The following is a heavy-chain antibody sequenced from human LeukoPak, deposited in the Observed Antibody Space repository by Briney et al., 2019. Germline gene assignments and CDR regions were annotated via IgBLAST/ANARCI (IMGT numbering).Heavy chain of an antibody. CDR3: ASTYHDTAGYSLDF. CDR2: IYYSGSS. D-gene: IGHD3-22*01. V-gene: IGHV4-59*02. CDR1: GVSGNSYY. Sequence: SDTLSLTCTVSGVSGNSYYWGWIRQPPGKGLEWVGYIYYSGSSNYNPSLKSRVTISVDTSKNQFSLKLNSVTAADTAVYYCASTYHDTAGYSLDFWGQGALVTVSS. J-gene: IGHJ4*02.